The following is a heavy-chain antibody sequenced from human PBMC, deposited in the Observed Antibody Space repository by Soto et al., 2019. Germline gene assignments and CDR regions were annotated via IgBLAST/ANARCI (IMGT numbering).Heavy chain of an antibody. CDR3: ARGADRGYYYYDMDV. V-gene: IGHV4-34*01. CDR2: INHRRST. CDR1: GGSFSGYY. J-gene: IGHJ6*02. Sequence: SETLSLTCAVYGGSFSGYYWTWIRQPPGKGLEWIGEINHRRSTSYNPSLKSRVTISVDTSKNQFSLKLSSVTAADTAVYFCARGADRGYYYYDMDVWGQGTTVTVSS. D-gene: IGHD3-10*01.